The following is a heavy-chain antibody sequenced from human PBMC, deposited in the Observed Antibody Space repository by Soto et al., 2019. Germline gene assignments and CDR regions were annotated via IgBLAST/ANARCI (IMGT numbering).Heavy chain of an antibody. CDR1: GYTFTNYA. J-gene: IGHJ5*02. V-gene: IGHV1-18*01. Sequence: ASVKVSCKASGYTFTNYAIHWVRHAPGQGLEWMGWISAYNGNTNYAQKLQGRVTMTTDTSTSTAYMELRSLRSDDTAVYYCARSEWERLGDPWGQGTLVTVSS. CDR2: ISAYNGNT. D-gene: IGHD1-26*01. CDR3: ARSEWERLGDP.